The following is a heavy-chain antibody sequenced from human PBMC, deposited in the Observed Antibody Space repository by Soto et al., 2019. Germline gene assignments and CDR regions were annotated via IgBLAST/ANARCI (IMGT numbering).Heavy chain of an antibody. V-gene: IGHV3-74*01. J-gene: IGHJ4*02. CDR2: INTDGSIT. Sequence: GGSLRLSFAASGLIFSNYKLNWVRQAPGKGLVWVSRINTDGSITDYADSVKGRFTVSRDNPKNTLYLQMNSLRAEDTAVYYCARDTDGLHYWGQGTLVTVSS. CDR3: ARDTDGLHY. CDR1: GLIFSNYK.